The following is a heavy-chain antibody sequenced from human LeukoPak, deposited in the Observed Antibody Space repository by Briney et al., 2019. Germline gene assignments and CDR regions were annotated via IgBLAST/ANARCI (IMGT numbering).Heavy chain of an antibody. CDR3: AKDPRAYYYDSSGFDY. J-gene: IGHJ4*02. CDR1: GFTFSSYC. Sequence: GGSLRLSCAASGFTFSSYCMSWGRQAPGKGLEWVAVISYDGSNKYYAESVKGRFTISRDNSKNTLYLQMTSLRAEDTAVYYCAKDPRAYYYDSSGFDYWGQGTLVTVSS. CDR2: ISYDGSNK. D-gene: IGHD3-22*01. V-gene: IGHV3-30*18.